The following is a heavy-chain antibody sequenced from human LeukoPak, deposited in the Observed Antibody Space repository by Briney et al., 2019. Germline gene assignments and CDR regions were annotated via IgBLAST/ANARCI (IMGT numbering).Heavy chain of an antibody. Sequence: SETLSLTCTVSGGSISSYYWSWIRQPPGKGLEWIGYIYYSGSTNYNPSLKSRVTISVDTSKNQFSLKLSSVTAADTAVYYCARDIGEKLWLSYYYYGMDVWGQGTTVTVSS. V-gene: IGHV4-59*12. CDR3: ARDIGEKLWLSYYYYGMDV. D-gene: IGHD5-18*01. CDR1: GGSISSYY. CDR2: IYYSGST. J-gene: IGHJ6*02.